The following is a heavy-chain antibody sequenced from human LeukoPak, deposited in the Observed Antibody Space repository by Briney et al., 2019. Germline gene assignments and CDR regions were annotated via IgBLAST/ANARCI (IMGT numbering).Heavy chain of an antibody. J-gene: IGHJ6*02. CDR2: ISSSSSYI. D-gene: IGHD5-12*01. V-gene: IGHV3-21*01. CDR3: ARTDIVATTPLYYYGMDV. Sequence: PGGSLRLSCAASGFTFSSYSMSWVRHAPGKGLEWVSSISSSSSYIYYADSVKGRFTISRDNAKNSLYLQMNSLRAEDTAVYYCARTDIVATTPLYYYGMDVWGQGTTATVSS. CDR1: GFTFSSYS.